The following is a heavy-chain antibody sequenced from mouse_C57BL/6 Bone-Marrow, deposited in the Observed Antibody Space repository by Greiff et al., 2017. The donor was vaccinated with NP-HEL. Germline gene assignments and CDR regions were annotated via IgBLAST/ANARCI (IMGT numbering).Heavy chain of an antibody. CDR1: GFTFSSYA. CDR3: ARGWGSAWFAY. CDR2: ISDGGSYT. J-gene: IGHJ3*01. Sequence: EVKLVESGGGLVKPGGSLKLSCAASGFTFSSYAMSWVRQTPEKRLEWVATISDGGSYTYYPDNVKGRFTISRANAKNNLYLQMSHLKSEDTAMYYCARGWGSAWFAYGGRGTRATVSA. V-gene: IGHV5-4*03.